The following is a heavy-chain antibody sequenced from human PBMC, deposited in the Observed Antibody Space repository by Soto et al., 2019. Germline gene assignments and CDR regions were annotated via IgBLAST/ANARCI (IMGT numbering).Heavy chain of an antibody. CDR1: GFTFSNYW. CDR2: INTDGSST. V-gene: IGHV3-74*01. CDR3: ARFRVDGDYVP. J-gene: IGHJ5*02. D-gene: IGHD4-17*01. Sequence: EVQLVESGGGLVQPGGSLRLSCAVSGFTFSNYWMHWVRQAPGKGLVWVSRINTDGSSTSYADFVKGRFTISRDNARNTLFLQMNSLTAEDTAVYYCARFRVDGDYVPWCHGTLVTVSA.